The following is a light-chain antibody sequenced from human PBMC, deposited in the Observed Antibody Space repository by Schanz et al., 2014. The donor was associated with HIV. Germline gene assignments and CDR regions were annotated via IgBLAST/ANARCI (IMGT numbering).Light chain of an antibody. CDR3: AAWDVFLSVVI. V-gene: IGLV1-44*01. Sequence: QSVLTQPPSASGTPGQRVTISWSGSRSNIGRNTENVAQQPPRTAPKLLIYSNNQRPSGVPDRFSGSKSGTSASLAISGLQSEDEADYYCAAWDVFLSVVIFGGGTKLTVL. J-gene: IGLJ2*01. CDR2: SNN. CDR1: RSNIGRNT.